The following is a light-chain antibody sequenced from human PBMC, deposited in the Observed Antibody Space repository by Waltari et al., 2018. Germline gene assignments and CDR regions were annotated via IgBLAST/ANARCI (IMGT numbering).Light chain of an antibody. CDR3: CSYAGSNTFV. CDR1: SSDVGSHNL. Sequence: QSALTQPASVSGSTGQSITISCTGISSDVGSHNLVSWYQHHPDKAPKRLIYEGSKRPSGVSIRFSGSKSGNTASLSISGLQADDEAYYYCCSYAGSNTFVFGGGTKLTVL. CDR2: EGS. V-gene: IGLV2-23*03. J-gene: IGLJ3*02.